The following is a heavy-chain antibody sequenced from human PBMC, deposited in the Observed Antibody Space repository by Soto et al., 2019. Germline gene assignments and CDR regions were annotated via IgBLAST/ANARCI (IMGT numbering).Heavy chain of an antibody. V-gene: IGHV4-39*07. CDR1: GASISSSTYY. CDR3: ARGRRTTVTIDY. J-gene: IGHJ4*02. D-gene: IGHD4-17*01. Sequence: SETLSLTCTVSGASISSSTYYWGWIRQPPGKGLEWIGSINHSGSTNYNPSLKSRVTISVDTSKNQFSLKLSSVTAADTAVYYCARGRRTTVTIDYWGQGTLVTVSS. CDR2: INHSGST.